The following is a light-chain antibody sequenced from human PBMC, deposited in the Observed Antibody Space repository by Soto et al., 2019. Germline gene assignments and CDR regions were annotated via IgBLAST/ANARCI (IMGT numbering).Light chain of an antibody. CDR1: QTISSW. V-gene: IGKV1-5*03. CDR2: KAS. CDR3: QHYNSYSEA. Sequence: DIQTTQSPAYLSASVGARLTLPCRASQTISSWLAWYQQKPGKAPKXXIYKASTLKSGVPSRFSGSGSGTEFTLTISRLKPDDFATYYCQHYNSYSEAFCQGTKVDIK. J-gene: IGKJ1*01.